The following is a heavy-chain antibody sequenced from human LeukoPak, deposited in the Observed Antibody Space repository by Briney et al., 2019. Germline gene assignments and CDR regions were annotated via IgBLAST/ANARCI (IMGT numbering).Heavy chain of an antibody. Sequence: PGGSLRLSCAASGFTFSSYEMNWVRQAPGKGLEWISYISSSGSTIYYADSVKGRFTISRDNAKNSLYLQMNSLRAEDTAVYYCARDDGTGSYYYYMDVWGKGTTVTISS. J-gene: IGHJ6*03. V-gene: IGHV3-48*03. CDR1: GFTFSSYE. D-gene: IGHD1-14*01. CDR3: ARDDGTGSYYYYMDV. CDR2: ISSSGSTI.